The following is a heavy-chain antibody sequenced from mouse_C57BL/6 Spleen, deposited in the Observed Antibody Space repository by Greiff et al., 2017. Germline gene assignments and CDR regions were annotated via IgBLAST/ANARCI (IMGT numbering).Heavy chain of an antibody. J-gene: IGHJ4*01. CDR3: ADYGNFSDAMDY. D-gene: IGHD2-1*01. CDR2: ISSGSSTI. V-gene: IGHV5-17*01. Sequence: DVMLVESGGGLVKPGGSLELSCAASGFTFSDYGMHWVRQAPEKGLEWVAYISSGSSTIYYADTVKGRFTISRNNAKNTLFLQITSLRSDDTAMYYCADYGNFSDAMDYWGQGTSVTVSS. CDR1: GFTFSDYG.